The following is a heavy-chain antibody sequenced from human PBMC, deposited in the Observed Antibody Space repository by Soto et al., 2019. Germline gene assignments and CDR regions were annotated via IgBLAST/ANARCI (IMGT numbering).Heavy chain of an antibody. D-gene: IGHD2-2*01. V-gene: IGHV1-18*01. CDR3: ARDREVVLVPAAIAFDY. CDR1: GYTFTSYG. CDR2: ISAYNGNT. J-gene: IGHJ4*02. Sequence: QVQLVQSGAEVKKPGASVKVSCKASGYTFTSYGISWVRQAPGQGLEWMGWISAYNGNTNYAQKLQGRVTMTTDTSTSTDYMERRSLRSDDTAVYYCARDREVVLVPAAIAFDYWGQGTLVTVSS.